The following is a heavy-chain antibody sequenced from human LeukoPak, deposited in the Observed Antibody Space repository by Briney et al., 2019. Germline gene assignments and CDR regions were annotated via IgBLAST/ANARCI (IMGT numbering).Heavy chain of an antibody. CDR3: ARVLQGDSSGYYYDYFDY. J-gene: IGHJ4*02. D-gene: IGHD3-22*01. CDR2: INPNSGGT. CDR1: GYTFTGYY. Sequence: ASVKVSCKASGYTFTGYYMHWVRQAPGQGLEWMGWINPNSGGTNYAQKFQGRVTMTGDTSISTAYMELSRLRSDDTAVYYCARVLQGDSSGYYYDYFDYWGQGTLVTVSS. V-gene: IGHV1-2*02.